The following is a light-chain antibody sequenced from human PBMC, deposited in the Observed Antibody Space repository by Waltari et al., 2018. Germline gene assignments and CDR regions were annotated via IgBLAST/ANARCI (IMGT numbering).Light chain of an antibody. CDR3: SSRDGGAGHVL. Sequence: SSELTQDPAVSVALGQTVRITCQGDSLRTSYARWYQLKTGQAPLLVLFGKNKRPSGIPDRFSGYNSETTSSLTITGAQAEDEADYYCSSRDGGAGHVLFAGGTKLTVL. CDR1: SLRTSY. CDR2: GKN. J-gene: IGLJ3*02. V-gene: IGLV3-19*01.